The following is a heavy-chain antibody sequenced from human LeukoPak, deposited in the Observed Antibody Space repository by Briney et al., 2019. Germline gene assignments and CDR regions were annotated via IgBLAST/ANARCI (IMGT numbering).Heavy chain of an antibody. CDR3: SRGSRHDY. CDR2: IYYSGST. Sequence: SETLSLTCTVSGGSISSYYWSWIRQPPGKGLEWIGYIYYSGSTTYNPSLKSRVTISVDTTKNQFSLKLNSVTAADTAVYYCSRGSRHDYWGQGTLVTVSS. CDR1: GGSISSYY. V-gene: IGHV4-59*01. D-gene: IGHD2-15*01. J-gene: IGHJ4*02.